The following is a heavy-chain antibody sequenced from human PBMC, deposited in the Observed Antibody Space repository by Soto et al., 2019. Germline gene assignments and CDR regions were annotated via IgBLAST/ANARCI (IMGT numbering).Heavy chain of an antibody. Sequence: GASVKVSCKASGGTFSSYAISWVRQAPGQGLEWMGGIIPIFGTANYAQKFQGRVTITADESTSTAYTELSSLRSEDTAVYYCAGRMGYYGMDVWGQGTTVTVSS. CDR2: IIPIFGTA. CDR3: AGRMGYYGMDV. V-gene: IGHV1-69*13. D-gene: IGHD3-16*01. CDR1: GGTFSSYA. J-gene: IGHJ6*02.